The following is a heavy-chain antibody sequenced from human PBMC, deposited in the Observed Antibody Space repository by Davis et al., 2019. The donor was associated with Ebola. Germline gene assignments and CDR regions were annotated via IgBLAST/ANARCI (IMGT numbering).Heavy chain of an antibody. J-gene: IGHJ6*02. CDR1: GFTVSSNY. Sequence: ESLKISCAASGFTVSSNYMSWVRQAPGTGLAWVPVIYSDGRTFYADSVKGRFNISRHNSKNTLYLQMNRLRAEDTAVYYCASNYGSGSYYRYYYYGMDVWGQGATVTVSS. V-gene: IGHV3-53*04. D-gene: IGHD3-10*01. CDR2: IYSDGRT. CDR3: ASNYGSGSYYRYYYYGMDV.